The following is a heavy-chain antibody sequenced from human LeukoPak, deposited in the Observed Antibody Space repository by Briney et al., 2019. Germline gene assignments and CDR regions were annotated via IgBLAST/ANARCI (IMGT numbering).Heavy chain of an antibody. CDR2: IWYDGSDK. J-gene: IGHJ4*02. V-gene: IGHV3-33*06. Sequence: PGRSLRLSCAASGFTSSSYGMHWVRQAPGKGLEWVAVIWYDGSDKYYSDSVKGRFTISRDNSKNTLYLQMNSLRPEDTAVYYCAKLVGYCGSTYCYREYDYWGQGTLVTVSS. CDR3: AKLVGYCGSTYCYREYDY. CDR1: GFTSSSYG. D-gene: IGHD2-2*02.